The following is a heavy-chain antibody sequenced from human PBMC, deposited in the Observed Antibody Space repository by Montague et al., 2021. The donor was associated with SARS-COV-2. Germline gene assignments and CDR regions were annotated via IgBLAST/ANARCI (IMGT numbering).Heavy chain of an antibody. CDR2: ISHDENV. D-gene: IGHD6-19*01. CDR3: ARVNGWYIYYFDC. CDR1: GYSITSVSY. V-gene: IGHV4-38-2*02. J-gene: IGHJ4*02. Sequence: SETLSLACNISGYSITSVSYWGWIRQTPGKGLEWIGTISHDENVYYSPSLKSRVTISADTSKSQFSLKLSSVTAADTAVYYCARVNGWYIYYFDCWGQGTLVTVSS.